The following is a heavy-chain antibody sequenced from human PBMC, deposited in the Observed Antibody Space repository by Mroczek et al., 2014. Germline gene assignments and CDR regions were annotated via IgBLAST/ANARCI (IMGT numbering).Heavy chain of an antibody. CDR2: ISYDGSNK. V-gene: IGHV3-30-3*01. CDR3: ARPPDSSSFYPLDY. D-gene: IGHD6-6*01. CDR1: GFTFSSYA. Sequence: QVQLVESGGGVVQPGRSLRLSCAASGFTFSSYAMHWVRQAPGKGLEWVAVISYDGSNKYYADSVKGRFTISRDNSKNTLYLQMNSLRAEDTAVYYCARPPDSSSFYPLDYWGQGTLVTVSS. J-gene: IGHJ4*02.